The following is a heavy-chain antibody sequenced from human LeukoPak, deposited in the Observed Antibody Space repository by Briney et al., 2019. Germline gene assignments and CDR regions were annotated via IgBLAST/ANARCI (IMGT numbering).Heavy chain of an antibody. CDR1: GFSFSSYN. D-gene: IGHD4-23*01. CDR3: ARQPSYGGNSGVVG. CDR2: INWNGGST. Sequence: GGSLRLSCEASGFSFSSYNMDWVRQTPGKGLEWVSGINWNGGSTGYADSVKGRFTISRDNAKNSLYLQMNSLRAEDTALYYCARQPSYGGNSGVVGWGQGTLVTVSS. V-gene: IGHV3-20*04. J-gene: IGHJ4*02.